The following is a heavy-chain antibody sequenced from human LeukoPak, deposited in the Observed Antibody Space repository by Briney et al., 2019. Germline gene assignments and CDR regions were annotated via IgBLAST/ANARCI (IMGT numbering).Heavy chain of an antibody. D-gene: IGHD3-10*01. CDR3: ARHPELYFFDY. J-gene: IGHJ4*02. V-gene: IGHV4-59*08. CDR1: GGSFSGYY. CDR2: ISYSGST. Sequence: SETLSLTSAVYGGSFSGYYWSWIRQPPGKGLEWIGYISYSGSTNYNPSLKSRVTISADTSKNQVSLPLSSVTAADTAVYYCARHPELYFFDYWGQGTLVTVSS.